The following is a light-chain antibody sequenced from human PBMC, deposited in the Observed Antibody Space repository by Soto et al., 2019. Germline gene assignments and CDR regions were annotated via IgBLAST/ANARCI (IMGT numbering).Light chain of an antibody. CDR2: GAS. Sequence: EIVLTQSPGTLSLSPGARATLSCRASQSVSSSYLAWYQQKPGQAPRLLIYGASSRATGIPDRFSGSGSGTDFTLTIIRLEPEDFAVYYCQQYGSSQTFGQGTKVEIK. J-gene: IGKJ1*01. CDR1: QSVSSSY. V-gene: IGKV3-20*01. CDR3: QQYGSSQT.